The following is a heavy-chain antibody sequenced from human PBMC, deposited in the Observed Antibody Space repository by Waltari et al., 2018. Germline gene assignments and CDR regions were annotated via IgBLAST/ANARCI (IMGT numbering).Heavy chain of an antibody. CDR2: TYYRSKWYN. D-gene: IGHD2-15*01. CDR1: GDSVSSNSAA. J-gene: IGHJ6*02. V-gene: IGHV6-1*01. Sequence: QVQLQQSGPGLVKPSQTLSLTCAISGDSVSSNSAAWNWIRQSPSRRLEWLGRTYYRSKWYNDYAVSVKSRITINPDTSKNQFSLQLNSVTPEDTAVYYCARDGPSIVVSADYGMDVWGQGTTVTVSS. CDR3: ARDGPSIVVSADYGMDV.